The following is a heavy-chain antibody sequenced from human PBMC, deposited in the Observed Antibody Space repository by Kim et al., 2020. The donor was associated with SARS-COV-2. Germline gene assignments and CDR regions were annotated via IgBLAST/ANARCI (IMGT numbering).Heavy chain of an antibody. CDR3: ARERRTSGYDYPLDY. D-gene: IGHD5-12*01. J-gene: IGHJ4*02. CDR1: VGSISRGGYY. Sequence: SETLSLTCTVSVGSISRGGYYWSWIRQHPGKGLEWIGYIYYSGSTYYNPSLKSRVTISVDTSKNQFSLKLSSVTAADTAVYYCARERRTSGYDYPLDYWGQGTLVTVST. V-gene: IGHV4-31*03. CDR2: IYYSGST.